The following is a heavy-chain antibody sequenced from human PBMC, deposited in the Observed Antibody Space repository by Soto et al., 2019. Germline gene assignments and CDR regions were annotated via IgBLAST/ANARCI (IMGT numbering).Heavy chain of an antibody. J-gene: IGHJ6*02. Sequence: EVQLVESGGGLVQPGGSLRLSCAASGFTFSLYSMSWVRQAPGKGLEWVSYISRSSTGIHYADSVKGRFTISRDVATNSMPLQMNSLRDGDTAVSYCARAVTCGLDVWGQGTTVSISS. V-gene: IGHV3-48*02. CDR3: ARAVTCGLDV. CDR2: ISRSSTGI. D-gene: IGHD3-10*01. CDR1: GFTFSLYS.